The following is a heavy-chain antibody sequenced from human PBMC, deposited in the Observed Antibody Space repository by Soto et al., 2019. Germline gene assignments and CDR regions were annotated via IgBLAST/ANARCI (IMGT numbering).Heavy chain of an antibody. CDR1: GVSISSYY. CDR3: ARDGYYYDSSGYQRVYYFDY. D-gene: IGHD3-22*01. CDR2: IYYSGST. Sequence: SETLSLTCPVSGVSISSYYWSWIRQPPGKGLEWIGYIYYSGSTNYNPSLKSRVTISVDTSKNQFSLKLSSVTAADTAVYYCARDGYYYDSSGYQRVYYFDYWGQGTLVTVSS. V-gene: IGHV4-59*01. J-gene: IGHJ4*02.